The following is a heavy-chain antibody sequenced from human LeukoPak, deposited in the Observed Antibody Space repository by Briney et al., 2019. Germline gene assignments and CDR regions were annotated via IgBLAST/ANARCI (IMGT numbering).Heavy chain of an antibody. CDR1: GFTFSSYS. D-gene: IGHD3-10*01. CDR2: ISSSSSYI. CDR3: AKDLNYFPDAFDI. Sequence: GGSLRLSCAASGFTFSSYSMNWVRQAPGKGLEWVSSISSSSSYIYYADSVKGRFTISRDNSKNTLYLQMNSLRAEDTAVYYCAKDLNYFPDAFDIWGQGTMVTVSS. V-gene: IGHV3-21*04. J-gene: IGHJ3*02.